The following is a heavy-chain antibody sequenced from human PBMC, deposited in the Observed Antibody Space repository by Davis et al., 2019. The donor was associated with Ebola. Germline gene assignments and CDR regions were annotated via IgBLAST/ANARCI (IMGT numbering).Heavy chain of an antibody. CDR1: GGSISSSSYY. CDR2: IYYSGST. CDR3: ARGFGELPYYYYGMDV. Sequence: GSLRLSCTVSGGSISSSSYYWGWIRQPPGKGLEWIGSIYYSGSTYYNPSLKSRVTISVDTSKNQFSLKLSSVTAADTAVYYCARGFGELPYYYYGMDVWGQGTTVTVSS. D-gene: IGHD3-10*01. V-gene: IGHV4-39*07. J-gene: IGHJ6*02.